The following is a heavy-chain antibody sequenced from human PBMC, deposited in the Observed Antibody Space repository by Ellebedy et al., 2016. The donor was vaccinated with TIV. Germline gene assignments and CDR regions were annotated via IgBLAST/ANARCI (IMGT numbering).Heavy chain of an antibody. D-gene: IGHD3-10*01. V-gene: IGHV1-46*01. CDR1: GFTFTSHY. Sequence: AASVKVSCKASGFTFTSHYMHWVRQAPGQGLEWMGMVNQSGDGREYAQKFQGRVTMARDTSTTTFDMELSNLRSEDTAVYYCAREGSPPGAPGVSDIWGQGTMVTVSS. CDR3: AREGSPPGAPGVSDI. CDR2: VNQSGDGR. J-gene: IGHJ3*02.